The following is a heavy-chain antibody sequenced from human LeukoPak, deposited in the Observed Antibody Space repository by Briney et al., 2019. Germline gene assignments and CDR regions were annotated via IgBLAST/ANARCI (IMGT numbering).Heavy chain of an antibody. D-gene: IGHD3-10*01. Sequence: ASMKVSCKASGGTFSSYAISWVRQAPGQGLEWMGGIIPIFGTANYAQKLQGRVTITADESTSTAYMELSSLRSEDTAVYYCATGLIWQGDYYYMDVWGKGTTVTISS. CDR1: GGTFSSYA. CDR2: IIPIFGTA. V-gene: IGHV1-69*13. CDR3: ATGLIWQGDYYYMDV. J-gene: IGHJ6*03.